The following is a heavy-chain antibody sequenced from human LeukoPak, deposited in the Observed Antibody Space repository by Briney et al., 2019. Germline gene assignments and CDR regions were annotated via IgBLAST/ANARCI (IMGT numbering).Heavy chain of an antibody. CDR1: GFTFSSYS. Sequence: GGSLRLSCAASGFTFSSYSMNWVRQAPGKGLEWVSSISSSSSYIYYADSVKGRFTISRDNAKNSLFLQMNSLRAEDAAVYYCVRPSYYDSSGYYRYWGQGTLVTVSS. J-gene: IGHJ4*02. CDR3: VRPSYYDSSGYYRY. V-gene: IGHV3-21*01. CDR2: ISSSSSYI. D-gene: IGHD3-22*01.